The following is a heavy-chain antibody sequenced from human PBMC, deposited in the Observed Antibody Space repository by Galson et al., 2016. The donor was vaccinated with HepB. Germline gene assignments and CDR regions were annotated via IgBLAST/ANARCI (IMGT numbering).Heavy chain of an antibody. V-gene: IGHV3-23*01. CDR2: ISGSGDST. Sequence: SLRLSCAASGFTFSTYAMSWVRQAPGKGLEWVSVISGSGDSTYYADSVKGRFTISRDNSKNTLYLQLNSLRAEDTAVYYCAKTPQYVARPYYMDVWGKGTTVTVAS. CDR3: AKTPQYVARPYYMDV. J-gene: IGHJ6*03. CDR1: GFTFSTYA. D-gene: IGHD2-15*01.